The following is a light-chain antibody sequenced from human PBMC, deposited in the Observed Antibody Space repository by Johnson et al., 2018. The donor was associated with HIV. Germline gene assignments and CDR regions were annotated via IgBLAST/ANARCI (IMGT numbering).Light chain of an antibody. Sequence: VLTQPPSVSAAPGQDVIISCSGSTSNVGNNFVSWYQHFPGRAPKLLIYENNKRPSGIPDRFSGSKSGASATLDITGLQTGDEADYYCGTWDNSLNVYVFGTGTKVTVL. J-gene: IGLJ1*01. CDR3: GTWDNSLNVYV. CDR2: ENN. CDR1: TSNVGNNF. V-gene: IGLV1-51*02.